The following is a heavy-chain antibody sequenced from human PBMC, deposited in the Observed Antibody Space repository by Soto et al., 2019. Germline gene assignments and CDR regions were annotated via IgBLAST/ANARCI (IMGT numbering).Heavy chain of an antibody. CDR2: IYATGTT. V-gene: IGHV4-4*07. CDR1: GASISGFY. Sequence: PWETLSLTCTVSGASISGFYWSWIRKSAGKGLEWIGRIYATGTTDYNPSLKSRVMMSVGTSKKQFSLKLRSVTAADTAVYYCVRDGTKTLRDWFDPWGQGISVTVSS. J-gene: IGHJ5*02. D-gene: IGHD1-1*01. CDR3: VRDGTKTLRDWFDP.